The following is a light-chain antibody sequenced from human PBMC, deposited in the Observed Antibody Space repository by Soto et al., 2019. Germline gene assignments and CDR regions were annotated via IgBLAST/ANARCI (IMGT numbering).Light chain of an antibody. Sequence: DIQMTQSPSSLTASVGDRVTITCRASQSISSYLNWYQQRPGKAPKVLLYGASTFQSGVPSWFSGSGSGTEFTLTISSLQPEDFATYYCQQGYGMLCTFGQETKLDIK. CDR3: QQGYGMLCT. CDR2: GAS. J-gene: IGKJ1*01. V-gene: IGKV1-39*01. CDR1: QSISSY.